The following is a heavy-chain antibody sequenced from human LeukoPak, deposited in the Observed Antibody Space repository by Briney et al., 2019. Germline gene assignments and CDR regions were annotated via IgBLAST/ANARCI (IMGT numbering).Heavy chain of an antibody. J-gene: IGHJ4*02. D-gene: IGHD2-2*01. CDR1: GFTFTNAW. CDR2: IKSKTEGETA. CDR3: TTVYCSSTSCAMSGNY. V-gene: IGHV3-15*01. Sequence: PGGSLRLSCAASGFTFTNAWMSWVRQAPGKGLEWVSRIKSKTEGETADYAAPVKGRFTISRDDSKNTLYLHMNSLKTEDTAVYYCTTVYCSSTSCAMSGNYWGQGTLVTVSS.